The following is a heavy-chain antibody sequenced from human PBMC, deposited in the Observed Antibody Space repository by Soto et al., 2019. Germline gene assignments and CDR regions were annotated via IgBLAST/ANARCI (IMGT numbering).Heavy chain of an antibody. CDR2: ISASGRNT. D-gene: IGHD4-17*01. CDR1: GFGFSSYA. J-gene: IGHJ3*01. CDR3: GKDPNGDFVGAFDF. Sequence: VQLLESGGGSVQPGGSLRLSCAASGFGFSSYAMSWVRQAPGKGPEWVSGISASGRNTYYADSVKGRSTISRDNSKSMLYLQMNNLRAEDTALYYCGKDPNGDFVGAFDFWGQGTMVTVSS. V-gene: IGHV3-23*01.